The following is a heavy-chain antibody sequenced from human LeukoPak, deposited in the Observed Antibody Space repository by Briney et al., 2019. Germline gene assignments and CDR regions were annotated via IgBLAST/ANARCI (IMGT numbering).Heavy chain of an antibody. J-gene: IGHJ4*02. Sequence: QPGGSLRLSCAASGFTFSSYAMSWVRQAPGKGLEWVSAISGRGGSTYYADSVKGRFTISRDNYKNTLYLQMNSLRAEDTAVYYCARGAITMIVVLLFDYWGQGTLVTVSS. CDR3: ARGAITMIVVLLFDY. CDR1: GFTFSSYA. D-gene: IGHD3-22*01. V-gene: IGHV3-23*01. CDR2: ISGRGGST.